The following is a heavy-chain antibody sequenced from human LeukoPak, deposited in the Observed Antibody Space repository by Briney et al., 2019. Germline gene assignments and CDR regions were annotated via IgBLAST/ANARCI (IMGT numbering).Heavy chain of an antibody. CDR3: ARGKGRWFGRYFDY. CDR1: GGSISSYY. V-gene: IGHV4-4*07. J-gene: IGHJ4*02. Sequence: SETLSLTCTVSGGSISSYYWSWIRQPAGKGREWIGRIYTSGSTNYNPSLKSRVTMSVDTSKNQFSLKLSSVTAADTAVYYCARGKGRWFGRYFDYWGQGTLVTVSS. CDR2: IYTSGST. D-gene: IGHD3-10*01.